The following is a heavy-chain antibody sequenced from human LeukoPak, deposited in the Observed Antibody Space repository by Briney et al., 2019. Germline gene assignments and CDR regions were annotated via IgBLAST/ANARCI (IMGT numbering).Heavy chain of an antibody. CDR1: GFTVSSNY. CDR2: IYSGGST. Sequence: GGSLRLSCAASGFTVSSNYMSWVRQAPGKGLEWVSVIYSGGSTYYADSVKGRFTISRDNSRNPLYLQMNSLRADDTAVYYCPRDLPYYYDSSGYGAFDIWGQGTMVTVSS. CDR3: PRDLPYYYDSSGYGAFDI. V-gene: IGHV3-53*01. D-gene: IGHD3-22*01. J-gene: IGHJ3*02.